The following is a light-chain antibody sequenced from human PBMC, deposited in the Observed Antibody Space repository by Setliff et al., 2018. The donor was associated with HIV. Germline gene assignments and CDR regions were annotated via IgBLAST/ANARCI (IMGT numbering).Light chain of an antibody. V-gene: IGLV2-14*03. Sequence: QSVLTQPASVSGSPGQSITISCTGSSSDVGGYNYVSWYQQHPGKAPKVLIYDASNRPSGVSNRFSGSKSGNRASLTISGLQAEDEAEYYCTSYTSRDDVFGSGTKVTVL. CDR3: TSYTSRDDV. CDR1: SSDVGGYNY. CDR2: DAS. J-gene: IGLJ1*01.